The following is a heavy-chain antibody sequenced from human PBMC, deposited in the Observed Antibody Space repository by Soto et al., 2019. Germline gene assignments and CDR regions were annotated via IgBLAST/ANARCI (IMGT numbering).Heavy chain of an antibody. CDR2: ISSDGSPI. CDR3: ARPHESIWGNHDYYFDY. Sequence: GSLRLSCEASGFTFSGYYMSWIRQAPGKGLEWVSYISSDGSPIYYSDSVKGRFTISRDNAKNSLYLQMNSLRAEDTAVYYCARPHESIWGNHDYYFDYWGQGTRVTVSS. CDR1: GFTFSGYY. D-gene: IGHD3-16*01. V-gene: IGHV3-11*01. J-gene: IGHJ4*02.